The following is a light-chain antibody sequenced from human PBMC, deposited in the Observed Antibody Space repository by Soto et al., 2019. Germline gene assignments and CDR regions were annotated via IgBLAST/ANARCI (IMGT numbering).Light chain of an antibody. Sequence: IVMTQSPDSLAVSLGERATINCKSSQNILYSSKNKNYLAWYQQKPRQIPKLLIYWASTRESGVPDRFSGSGSGTDLTRTISSLQADDVAVYCCQQYYSSPFTFGPGTKVEIK. V-gene: IGKV4-1*01. J-gene: IGKJ3*01. CDR1: QNILYSSKNKNY. CDR3: QQYYSSPFT. CDR2: WAS.